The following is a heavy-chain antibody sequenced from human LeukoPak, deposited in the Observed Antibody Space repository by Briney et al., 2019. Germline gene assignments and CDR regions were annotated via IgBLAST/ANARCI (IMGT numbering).Heavy chain of an antibody. J-gene: IGHJ6*02. CDR2: IYYSGNT. CDR1: GGSISYYY. CDR3: ARGALNIYYYYYGMDV. V-gene: IGHV4-59*01. Sequence: SETLSLTCTVSGGSISYYYWSWIRQPPGKGLEWIGYIYYSGNTNYNPSLRSRVTMSVDTSKNQFSLKLSSVTAADTAVYYCARGALNIYYYYYGMDVWGQGTTVTVSS.